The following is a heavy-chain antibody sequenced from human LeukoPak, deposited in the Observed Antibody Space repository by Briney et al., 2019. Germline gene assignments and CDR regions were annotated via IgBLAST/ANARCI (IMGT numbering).Heavy chain of an antibody. J-gene: IGHJ3*02. Sequence: PSETLSLTCAVSGGSISSSNWWSWVRQPPGKGLEWIGEIYHSGSTNYNPSLKSRVTISVDTSKNQFSLKLSSVTAADTAVYYCARDYSSGYDAFDIWGQGTMVTVSS. CDR3: ARDYSSGYDAFDI. V-gene: IGHV4-4*02. D-gene: IGHD6-19*01. CDR1: GGSISSSNW. CDR2: IYHSGST.